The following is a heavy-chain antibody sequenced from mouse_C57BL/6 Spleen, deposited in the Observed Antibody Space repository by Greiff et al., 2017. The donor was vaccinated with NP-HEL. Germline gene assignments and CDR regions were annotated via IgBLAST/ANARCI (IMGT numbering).Heavy chain of an antibody. J-gene: IGHJ2*01. CDR3: ARGYYGSSDYFDY. D-gene: IGHD1-1*01. CDR2: INPNNGGT. Sequence: EVKLQESGPELVKPGASVKIPCKASGYTFTDYNMDWVKQSHGKSLEWIGDINPNNGGTIYNQKFKGKATLTVDKSSSTAYMELRSLTSEDTAVYYCARGYYGSSDYFDYWGQGTTLTVSS. CDR1: GYTFTDYN. V-gene: IGHV1-18*01.